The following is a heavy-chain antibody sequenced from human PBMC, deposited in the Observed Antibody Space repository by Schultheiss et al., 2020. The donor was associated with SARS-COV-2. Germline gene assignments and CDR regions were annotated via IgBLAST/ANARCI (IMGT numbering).Heavy chain of an antibody. D-gene: IGHD3-22*01. J-gene: IGHJ4*02. Sequence: SQTLSLTCTVSGGSISSSSYYWGWIRQHPGKGLEWIGYIYYSGSTYYNPSLKSRVTISVDTSKNQFSLKLSSVTAADTAVYYCARIDYYDSSGYLLDYWGQGTLVTVSS. CDR2: IYYSGST. V-gene: IGHV4-31*03. CDR1: GGSISSSSYY. CDR3: ARIDYYDSSGYLLDY.